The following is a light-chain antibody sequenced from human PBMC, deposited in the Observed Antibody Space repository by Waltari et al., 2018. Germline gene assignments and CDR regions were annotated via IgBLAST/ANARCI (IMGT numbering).Light chain of an antibody. J-gene: IGLJ3*02. CDR1: SSNFGAGYD. V-gene: IGLV1-40*01. CDR3: QSFDSSLSASV. CDR2: GHT. Sequence: QSVLTQPPSMSGAPGQKVTIPCTGGSSNFGAGYDVHWYQQFPGTAPKLLIFGHTHRPSGVPGRFSGSKSGTSASLAIAGLQSEDEAVYYCQSFDSSLSASVFGGGTKLTVL.